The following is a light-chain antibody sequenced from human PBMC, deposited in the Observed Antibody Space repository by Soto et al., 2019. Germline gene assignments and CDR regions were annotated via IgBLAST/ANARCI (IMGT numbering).Light chain of an antibody. V-gene: IGKV3-20*01. CDR1: QSVRSNY. CDR2: GAS. J-gene: IGKJ1*01. Sequence: EIVLTQSPGTLSLSRGERATLSCRASQSVRSNYLAWYQQKPGQAPRLLIYGASSRATGIPDRFSGSGSGTDFTLTISRLEPEDFAVYYCQQYGSSPRTFGQGTKVEIK. CDR3: QQYGSSPRT.